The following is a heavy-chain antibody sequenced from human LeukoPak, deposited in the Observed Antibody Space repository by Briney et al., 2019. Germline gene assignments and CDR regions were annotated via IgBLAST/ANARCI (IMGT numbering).Heavy chain of an antibody. Sequence: SETLSLTCTVSGGSISSGSYYWSWIRQLAGKGLEWIGRIYTSGSTNYNPSLKSRVTISVDTSKNQFSLKLSSVTAADTAVYYCARDIELGHFDYWGQGTLVTVSS. CDR3: ARDIELGHFDY. V-gene: IGHV4-61*02. J-gene: IGHJ4*02. CDR2: IYTSGST. D-gene: IGHD6-13*01. CDR1: GGSISSGSYY.